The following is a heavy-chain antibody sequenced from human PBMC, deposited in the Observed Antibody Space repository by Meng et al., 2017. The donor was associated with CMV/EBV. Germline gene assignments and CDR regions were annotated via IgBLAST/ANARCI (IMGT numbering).Heavy chain of an antibody. V-gene: IGHV1-46*01. D-gene: IGHD6-6*01. CDR2: INPSGGST. CDR1: GYTFTSYY. J-gene: IGHJ5*02. CDR3: AREEGIAARSDWFDP. Sequence: VQLGQSGGGVKKPGASVKVSCKASGYTFTSYYMHWVRQAPGQGLEWMGIINPSGGSTSYAQKFQGRVTTTRDTSTSTVYMELSSLRSEDTAVYYCAREEGIAARSDWFDPWGQGTLVTVSS.